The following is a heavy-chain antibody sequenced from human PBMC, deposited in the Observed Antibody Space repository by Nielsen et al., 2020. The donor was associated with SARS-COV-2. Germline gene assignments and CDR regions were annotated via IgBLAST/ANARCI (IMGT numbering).Heavy chain of an antibody. CDR3: AREASGAAAGDEIESFDY. Sequence: ASVKVSCKASGYTFTSYAMNWVRQAPGQGLEWMGWINTNTGNPTYAQGFTGRFVFSLDTSVSTAYLQISSLKAEDTAVYYCAREASGAAAGDEIESFDYWGQGTLVTVSS. J-gene: IGHJ4*02. V-gene: IGHV7-4-1*02. CDR1: GYTFTSYA. CDR2: INTNTGNP. D-gene: IGHD6-13*01.